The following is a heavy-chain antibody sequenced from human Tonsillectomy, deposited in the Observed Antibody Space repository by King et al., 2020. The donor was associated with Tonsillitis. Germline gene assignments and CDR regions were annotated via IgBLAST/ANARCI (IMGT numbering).Heavy chain of an antibody. J-gene: IGHJ4*02. V-gene: IGHV3-11*01. CDR1: GFVFGDYY. CDR2: ISASGSST. D-gene: IGHD3-22*01. CDR3: ARRRYYYDSDFDY. Sequence: QLVQSGGGLVKPGGSLTLSCAASGFVFGDYYMSCIRQAPGEGLEWLSYISASGSSTNYAASVKGRFTISRDNAKKSLYLHMDSLRAEDTAVYYCARRRYYYDSDFDYWGQGTLVTVSS.